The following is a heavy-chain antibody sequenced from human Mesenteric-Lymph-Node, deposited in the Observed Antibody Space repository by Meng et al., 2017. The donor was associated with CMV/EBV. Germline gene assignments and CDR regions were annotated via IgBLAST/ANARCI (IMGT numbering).Heavy chain of an antibody. J-gene: IGHJ4*02. CDR2: TYSRSKWYS. V-gene: IGHV6-1*01. Sequence: LRLSCAISGDSVSSNSASWNWFRQSPSRGLEWLGRTYSRSKWYSDYAASVKSRITINPDTSKNQFSLQLNSVTPEDTAMYYCARDIGSGYDFFDLWGQGTLVTVSS. CDR3: ARDIGSGYDFFDL. D-gene: IGHD5-12*01. CDR1: GDSVSSNSAS.